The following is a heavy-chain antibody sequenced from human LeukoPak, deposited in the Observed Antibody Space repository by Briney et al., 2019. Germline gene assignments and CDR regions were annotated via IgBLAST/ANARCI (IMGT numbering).Heavy chain of an antibody. CDR2: ISGSGGST. CDR3: AKVGATGNYFDY. Sequence: GGSLRLSCAASGFTFSSYAMSWDRQAPGKGLEWVSAISGSGGSTYYADSVKGRFTISRVNSKNTLYLQMNSLRAEDTAVYYCAKVGATGNYFDYWGQGTLVTVSS. V-gene: IGHV3-23*01. D-gene: IGHD1-26*01. CDR1: GFTFSSYA. J-gene: IGHJ4*02.